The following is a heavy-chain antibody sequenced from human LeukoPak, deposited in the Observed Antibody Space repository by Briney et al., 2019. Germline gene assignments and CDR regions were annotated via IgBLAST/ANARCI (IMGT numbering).Heavy chain of an antibody. CDR2: IYSGGST. CDR3: AREQVVPPYFDY. Sequence: GGSLRLSCAASGFTVSNNYMSWVRQAPGKGLEWVSVIYSGGSTYYADSVKGRFTISRDNSKNTLYPQVNSLRAEDTAVYYCAREQVVPPYFDYWGQGTLVTVSS. CDR1: GFTVSNNY. D-gene: IGHD6-13*01. V-gene: IGHV3-53*01. J-gene: IGHJ4*02.